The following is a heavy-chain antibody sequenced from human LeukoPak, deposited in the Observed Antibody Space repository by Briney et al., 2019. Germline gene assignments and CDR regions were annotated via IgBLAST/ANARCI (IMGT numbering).Heavy chain of an antibody. Sequence: LSLTCTVSGGSISSSSYYWGWIRQPPGKGLEWVSYISSSGSTIYYADSVKGRFTISRDNAKNSLYLQMNSLRAEDTAVYYCARGGRYSSSWYAGNWFDPWGQGTLVTVSS. CDR3: ARGGRYSSSWYAGNWFDP. V-gene: IGHV3-11*04. CDR1: GGSISSSSYY. J-gene: IGHJ5*02. D-gene: IGHD6-13*01. CDR2: ISSSGSTI.